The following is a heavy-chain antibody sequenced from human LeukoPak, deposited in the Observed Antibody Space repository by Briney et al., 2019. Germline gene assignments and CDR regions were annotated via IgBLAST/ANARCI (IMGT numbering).Heavy chain of an antibody. CDR2: IYYTGST. CDR3: ARVGFGNTPHPIDY. Sequence: PETLSLTCTVPGGSISSYYWSWIRHHPGKGLEWIGYIYYTGSTNYNPSLESRVTISVDTSKNQFSLELSSVTAADTAVYYCARVGFGNTPHPIDYWGQGTLVTVAS. CDR1: GGSISSYY. D-gene: IGHD4-23*01. J-gene: IGHJ4*02. V-gene: IGHV4-59*01.